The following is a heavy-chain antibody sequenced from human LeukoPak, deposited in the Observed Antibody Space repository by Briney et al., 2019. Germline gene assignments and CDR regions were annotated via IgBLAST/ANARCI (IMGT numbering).Heavy chain of an antibody. CDR1: GFTVSSNY. Sequence: GGSLRPSCAASGFTVSSNYMNWVRQAPGKGLEWVSIIYSGGDTYYADSVKGRFTISRDNSKNTLYLQMNSLRPEDAAVYYCTRGPGSTWYSDYWGQGTLVTVSS. J-gene: IGHJ4*02. CDR2: IYSGGDT. V-gene: IGHV3-53*05. CDR3: TRGPGSTWYSDY. D-gene: IGHD2-2*01.